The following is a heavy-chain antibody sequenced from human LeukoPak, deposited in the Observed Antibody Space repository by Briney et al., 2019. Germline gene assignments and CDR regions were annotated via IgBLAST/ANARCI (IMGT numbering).Heavy chain of an antibody. V-gene: IGHV3-9*01. J-gene: IGHJ4*02. CDR1: GFTFNNYA. CDR3: TRVGYIDEGIDY. D-gene: IGHD5-24*01. CDR2: ISWNSGSI. Sequence: GGSLRLSCAGSGFTFNNYAMHWVRQPPGKGLEWVSGISWNSGSIDYADSVKGRFTISRDNAKNSLYLQMNSLRAEDTAIYYCTRVGYIDEGIDYWGQGTLVTVSS.